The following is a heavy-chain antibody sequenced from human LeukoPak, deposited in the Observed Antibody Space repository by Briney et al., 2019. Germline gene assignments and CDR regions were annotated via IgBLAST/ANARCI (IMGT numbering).Heavy chain of an antibody. V-gene: IGHV3-72*01. D-gene: IGHD1-26*01. Sequence: GGSLRLSFAASGFPLSDHYMDWVRPAPGKGLEWVGRSRNKVNSYTTEYAASVKGRFTISRDDSKNLLYLQMNSLKSEDTAVYYCTNLGGGPTYDGYWGQGTLVTVSS. CDR2: SRNKVNSYTT. CDR3: TNLGGGPTYDGY. CDR1: GFPLSDHY. J-gene: IGHJ4*02.